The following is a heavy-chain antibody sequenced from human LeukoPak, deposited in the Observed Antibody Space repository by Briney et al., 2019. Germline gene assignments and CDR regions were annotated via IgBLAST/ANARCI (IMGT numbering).Heavy chain of an antibody. CDR1: GFTFSNYW. D-gene: IGHD3-22*01. CDR2: ISSDGSDT. J-gene: IGHJ5*02. CDR3: ARAFHSDTHNTNDT. Sequence: GGSLRLSCAASGFTFSNYWMHWARQAPGKGRVWVSRISSDGSDTTYGDSVKGRFTISRDKAENTLYLQMHSLRAEDTAVYYCARAFHSDTHNTNDTWGQGTSVTVSS. V-gene: IGHV3-74*01.